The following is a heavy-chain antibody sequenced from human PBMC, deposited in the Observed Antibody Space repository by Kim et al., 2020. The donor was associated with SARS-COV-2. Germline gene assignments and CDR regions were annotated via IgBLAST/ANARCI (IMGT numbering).Heavy chain of an antibody. CDR1: GFTFDDYA. CDR3: AKVADYDILTGYEREYYYYYGMDV. J-gene: IGHJ6*02. CDR2: ISGDGGST. Sequence: GGSLRLSCAASGFTFDDYAMHWVRQAPGKGLEWVSLISGDGGSTYYADSVKGRFTISRDNSKNSLYLQMNSLRTEDTALYYCAKVADYDILTGYEREYYYYYGMDVWGQGTTVTVSS. D-gene: IGHD3-9*01. V-gene: IGHV3-43*02.